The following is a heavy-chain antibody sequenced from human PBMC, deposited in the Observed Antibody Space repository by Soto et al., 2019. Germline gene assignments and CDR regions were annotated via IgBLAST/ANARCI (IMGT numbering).Heavy chain of an antibody. CDR1: GGSISSGCYS. CDR2: IYYSGST. Sequence: SETLSLTCVVSGGSISSGCYSWSWIRQPPGKGLEWIGSIYYSGSTYYNPSLKSRVTISVDTSKNQFSLKLSSVTAADTAVYYCARLDYGDYGGLAFDIWGQGTMVTVSS. V-gene: IGHV4-30-2*03. J-gene: IGHJ3*02. D-gene: IGHD4-17*01. CDR3: ARLDYGDYGGLAFDI.